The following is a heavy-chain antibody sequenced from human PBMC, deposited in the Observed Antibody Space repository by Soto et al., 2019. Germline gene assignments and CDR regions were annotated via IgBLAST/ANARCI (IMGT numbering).Heavy chain of an antibody. CDR1: GYTFTGYY. CDR2: INPNSGGT. D-gene: IGHD5-18*01. J-gene: IGHJ6*02. Sequence: ASVKVSCKASGYTFTGYYMHWVRQAPGQGLEWMGWINPNSGGTNYAQKFQGWVTMTRDTSISTAYMELSRLRSDDTAVYYCARDSGYSYGYQPQLCYYGMDVWGEGTTVTV. CDR3: ARDSGYSYGYQPQLCYYGMDV. V-gene: IGHV1-2*04.